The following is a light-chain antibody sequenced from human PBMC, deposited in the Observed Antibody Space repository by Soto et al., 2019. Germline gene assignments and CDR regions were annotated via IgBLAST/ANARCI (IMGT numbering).Light chain of an antibody. Sequence: IVLTQSPGILSLSPGERAILSCRASQSVDMDYVAWYQQKGGQVPRLLISGASTRASGVPDRFSGSGSGANFTLTITRLQPEDFAVYYCQLYGSSPFNFGPGTKVDFK. CDR3: QLYGSSPFN. V-gene: IGKV3-20*01. CDR2: GAS. CDR1: QSVDMDY. J-gene: IGKJ3*01.